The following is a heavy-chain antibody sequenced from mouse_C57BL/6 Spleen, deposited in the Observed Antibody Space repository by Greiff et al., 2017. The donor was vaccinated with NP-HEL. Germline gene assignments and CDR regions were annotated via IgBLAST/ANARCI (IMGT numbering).Heavy chain of an antibody. CDR2: IYPGDGDT. V-gene: IGHV1-82*01. CDR1: GYAFSSSW. D-gene: IGHD1-1*01. J-gene: IGHJ4*01. CDR3: ARHSSVGGYAMDY. Sequence: QVQLKESGPELVKPGASVKISCKASGYAFSSSWMNWVKQRPGKGLEWIGRIYPGDGDTNYNGKFKGKATLTADKSSSTAYMQLSSLTSEDSAVYFCARHSSVGGYAMDYWGQGTSVTVSS.